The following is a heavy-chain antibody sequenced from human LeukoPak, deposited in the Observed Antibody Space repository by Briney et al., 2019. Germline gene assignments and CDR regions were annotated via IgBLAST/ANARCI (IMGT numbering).Heavy chain of an antibody. D-gene: IGHD2-2*01. V-gene: IGHV3-48*04. Sequence: TGGSLRLSCAASGFTFSSYSMHGVRQAPGRGLEWVSYISSSSSTIYYADSVKGRFTISRDNAKNSLYLQMNSLRAEDTAVYYCARGAAARYFDYWGQGTLVTVSS. CDR2: ISSSSSTI. CDR1: GFTFSSYS. CDR3: ARGAAARYFDY. J-gene: IGHJ4*02.